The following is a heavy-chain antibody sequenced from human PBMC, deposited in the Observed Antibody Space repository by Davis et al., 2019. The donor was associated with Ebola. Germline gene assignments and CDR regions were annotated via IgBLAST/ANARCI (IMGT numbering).Heavy chain of an antibody. D-gene: IGHD3-10*01. Sequence: GESLKISCAASGFTFSDYYMSWIRQAPGKGLEWVSYISSSGSTIYYADSVKGRFTISRDNAKNSLYLQMNSLRAEDTAVYYCARDALGFGELLLDAFDIWGQGTMVTVSS. CDR1: GFTFSDYY. J-gene: IGHJ3*02. CDR3: ARDALGFGELLLDAFDI. V-gene: IGHV3-11*01. CDR2: ISSSGSTI.